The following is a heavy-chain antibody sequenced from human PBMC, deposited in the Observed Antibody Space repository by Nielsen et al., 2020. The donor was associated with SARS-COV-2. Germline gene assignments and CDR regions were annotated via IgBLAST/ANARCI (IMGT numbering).Heavy chain of an antibody. V-gene: IGHV3-21*01. D-gene: IGHD3-10*01. CDR3: ARDLNRTYYYGSGSYSLFNWFDP. CDR2: ISSSSSYI. CDR1: GFTFSSYS. J-gene: IGHJ5*02. Sequence: GESLKISCAASGFTFSSYSMNWVRQAPGKGLEWVSSISSSSSYIYYADSVKGRFTISRDNAKNSLYLQMNSLRAEDTAVYYCARDLNRTYYYGSGSYSLFNWFDPWGQGTLVTVSS.